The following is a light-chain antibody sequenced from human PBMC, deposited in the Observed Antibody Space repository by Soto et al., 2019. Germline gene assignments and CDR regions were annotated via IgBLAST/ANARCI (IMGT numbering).Light chain of an antibody. CDR3: GTWDTSLSAGV. CDR2: END. Sequence: QSVLTQPPSVSAAPGQKVTISCSGSSSNIGNSYVSWYQQLPGTAPKFLIYENDKRPSGIPDRFSGSKSGTSATLGITGLQTGDEADYYCGTWDTSLSAGVFGAGTKLTVL. V-gene: IGLV1-51*02. J-gene: IGLJ3*02. CDR1: SSNIGNSY.